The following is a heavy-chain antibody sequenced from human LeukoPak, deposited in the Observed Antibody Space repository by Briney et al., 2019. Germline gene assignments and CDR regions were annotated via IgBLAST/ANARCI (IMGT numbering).Heavy chain of an antibody. CDR2: INPNSGGT. J-gene: IGHJ4*02. CDR3: AREGVGATILPDY. Sequence: ASVKVSCKASGYTFTGYYMHWVRQAPGQGLEWMGWINPNSGGTNYAQKFQGRVTMTRDTSISTAYMELSGLRSDDTAVYYCAREGVGATILPDYWGQGTLVTVSS. D-gene: IGHD1-26*01. CDR1: GYTFTGYY. V-gene: IGHV1-2*02.